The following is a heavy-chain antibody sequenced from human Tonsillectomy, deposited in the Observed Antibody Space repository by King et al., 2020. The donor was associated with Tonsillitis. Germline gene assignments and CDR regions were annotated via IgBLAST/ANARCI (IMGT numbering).Heavy chain of an antibody. CDR2: ISSSSSYI. V-gene: IGHV3-21*01. D-gene: IGHD5-18*01. J-gene: IGHJ4*02. CDR1: GFTFSSYS. Sequence: VQLVQSGGGLVKPGGSLRLSCAASGFTFSSYSMNWVRQAPGKGLEWVSSISSSSSYIYYADSVKGRFTISRDNAKNSLYLQMNSLRAEDTAVYYCARDYPVGGYSFGYGAYWGQGTLVTVSS. CDR3: ARDYPVGGYSFGYGAY.